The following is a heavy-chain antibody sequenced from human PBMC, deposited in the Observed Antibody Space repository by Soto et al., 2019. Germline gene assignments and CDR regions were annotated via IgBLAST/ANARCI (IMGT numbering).Heavy chain of an antibody. CDR2: ISRGGRVI. D-gene: IGHD2-8*01. CDR1: GFTFSDYY. CDR3: ASDSFGVDLGY. V-gene: IGHV3-11*01. J-gene: IGHJ4*02. Sequence: PGGSLRLSCAASGFTFSDYYMSWIRQAPGKGLEWVSYISRGGRVIYYADSVKGRFTVSRDDAQNSLYLQMNSLRAEDTAVYYCASDSFGVDLGYWGQGTLVTVSS.